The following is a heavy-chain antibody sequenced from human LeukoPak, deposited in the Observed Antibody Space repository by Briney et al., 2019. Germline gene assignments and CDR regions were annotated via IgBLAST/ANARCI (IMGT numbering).Heavy chain of an antibody. CDR2: ISGSGGNT. D-gene: IGHD3-22*01. Sequence: PGGSLRLSCAASGFTFDDYGMSWVRQAPGKGLEWVSAISGSGGNTCYIDSVKGRFTISRDNSKNTLDLQMNSLRAEDTAVYYCAKDGRRISMIGVVRRGHYFDYWGQGILVTVSS. V-gene: IGHV3-23*01. J-gene: IGHJ4*02. CDR1: GFTFDDYG. CDR3: AKDGRRISMIGVVRRGHYFDY.